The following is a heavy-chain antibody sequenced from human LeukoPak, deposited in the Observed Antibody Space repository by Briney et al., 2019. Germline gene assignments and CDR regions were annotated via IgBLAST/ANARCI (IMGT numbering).Heavy chain of an antibody. V-gene: IGHV1-24*01. Sequence: ASVKVSCKVSGYTLTELSMHWVRQAPGKGLEWMGGFDPEDGETIYAQKFQGRVTMTEDTSTDTAYMELSSLRSEDTAVYYCAVLRYFDWLLSAREKAFFDYWGQGTLVTVSS. J-gene: IGHJ4*02. CDR2: FDPEDGET. D-gene: IGHD3-9*01. CDR3: AVLRYFDWLLSAREKAFFDY. CDR1: GYTLTELS.